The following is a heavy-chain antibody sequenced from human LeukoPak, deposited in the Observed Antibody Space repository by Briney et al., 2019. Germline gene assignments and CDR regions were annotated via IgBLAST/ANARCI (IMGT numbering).Heavy chain of an antibody. J-gene: IGHJ4*02. CDR2: IRTSSTNK. D-gene: IGHD1-20*01. Sequence: KPGGSLRLSCAASGFTLSSYSMNWVRQAPGKGLELVAAIRTSSTNKYYADSVKGRFTISRDNAKNPLYLQMNSLRAQDTAVYYCARDPTLISGTTFFDYWGQGTLVTVSS. V-gene: IGHV3-21*01. CDR1: GFTLSSYS. CDR3: ARDPTLISGTTFFDY.